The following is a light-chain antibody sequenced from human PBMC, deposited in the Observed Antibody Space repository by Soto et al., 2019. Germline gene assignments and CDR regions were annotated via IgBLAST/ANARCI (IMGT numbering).Light chain of an antibody. V-gene: IGKV3-20*01. CDR2: GAS. Sequence: EIVLTQSPGTLSLSPGERATLSCRASQSVSSSYLAWYQQKPGQATRLLIYGASSRATGIPDRFSGSGSGTDFTLTISRLEPEDFAVYYCQQYVSAPWTFGQGTKVEIK. CDR3: QQYVSAPWT. J-gene: IGKJ1*01. CDR1: QSVSSSY.